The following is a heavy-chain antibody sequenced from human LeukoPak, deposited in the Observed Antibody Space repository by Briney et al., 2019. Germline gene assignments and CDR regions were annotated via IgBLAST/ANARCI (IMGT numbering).Heavy chain of an antibody. CDR2: INHSGST. Sequence: SETLSLTCAVYGGSFSGYYWSWIRQPPGKGLEWIGEINHSGSTNYNPSLKSRVTISVDTSKNQFSLKLSSVTAADTAVYYCARQDPGIAVLWGQGTLVTVSS. J-gene: IGHJ4*02. CDR3: ARQDPGIAVL. V-gene: IGHV4-34*01. CDR1: GGSFSGYY. D-gene: IGHD6-19*01.